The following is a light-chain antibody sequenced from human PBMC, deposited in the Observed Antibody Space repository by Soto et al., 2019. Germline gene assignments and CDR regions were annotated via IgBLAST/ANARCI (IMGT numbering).Light chain of an antibody. CDR2: QVS. CDR3: KQGRHWAT. CDR1: QSLVYSDGNTY. J-gene: IGKJ2*01. Sequence: VVMTQSPLSLAVTLGQPASISFRSSQSLVYSDGNTYLNWLQQRPGQSPRRLVYQVSNRDAGVPDSFSGSGSGNYFTLNISMVAAEYVGVDYCKQGRHWATFGQGTKLEIK. V-gene: IGKV2-30*01.